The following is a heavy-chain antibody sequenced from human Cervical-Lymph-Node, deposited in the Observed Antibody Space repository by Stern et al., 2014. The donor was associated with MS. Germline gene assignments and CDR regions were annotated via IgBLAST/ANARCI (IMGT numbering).Heavy chain of an antibody. CDR3: AREVAGHRLGMMDV. Sequence: VQLVESGAEVKKPGASVKVSCKASGNTFTRHYINWVRQAPVQGLEWMGIINPSAGSTNYAQKFQGRVTMTRDTSTSTVYMELSSLRSEDTAVYYCAREVAGHRLGMMDVWGQGTTVTVSS. D-gene: IGHD6-19*01. J-gene: IGHJ6*02. CDR2: INPSAGST. CDR1: GNTFTRHY. V-gene: IGHV1-46*01.